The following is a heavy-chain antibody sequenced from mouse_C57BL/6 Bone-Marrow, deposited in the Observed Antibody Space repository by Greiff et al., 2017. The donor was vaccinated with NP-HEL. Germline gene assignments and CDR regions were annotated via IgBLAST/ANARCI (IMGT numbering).Heavy chain of an antibody. V-gene: IGHV3-6*01. D-gene: IGHD3-3*01. CDR3: ARGGDAY. CDR2: ISYDGSN. J-gene: IGHJ3*01. CDR1: GYSITSGYY. Sequence: EVKLMESGPGLVKPSQSLSLTCSVTGYSITSGYYWNWIRQFPGNKLEWMGYISYDGSNNYNPSLKNRISITRDTSKNQFFLKLNSVTTEDTATYYCARGGDAYWGQGTLVTVSA.